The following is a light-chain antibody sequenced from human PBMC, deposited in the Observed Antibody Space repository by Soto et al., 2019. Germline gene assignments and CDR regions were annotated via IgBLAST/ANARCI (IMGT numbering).Light chain of an antibody. J-gene: IGLJ1*01. V-gene: IGLV2-14*01. CDR1: SSDVGGYNY. CDR3: SSYTISNTLPFV. CDR2: EVT. Sequence: QSPLTQPASVSGSAGQSITIACTGTSSDVGGYNYVSWYQQYPGKAPKLMIYEVTNRPSGVSNRFSGSKSGNTASLTISGLQAEDEADYYCSSYTISNTLPFVFGTGTKVTVL.